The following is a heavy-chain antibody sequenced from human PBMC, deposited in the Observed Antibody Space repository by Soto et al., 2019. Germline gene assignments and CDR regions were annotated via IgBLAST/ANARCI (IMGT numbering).Heavy chain of an antibody. CDR3: ARPKSYGGDGSGSINWFDP. Sequence: SETLSLTCTVSGGSISSYYWGWIRQPPGKGLEWIGSIYYSGSTYYNPSLKSRVTISVDTSKNQFSLKLSSVTAADTAVYYCARPKSYGGDGSGSINWFDPWGQGTLVTVSS. CDR1: GGSISSYY. D-gene: IGHD3-10*01. CDR2: IYYSGST. J-gene: IGHJ5*02. V-gene: IGHV4-39*01.